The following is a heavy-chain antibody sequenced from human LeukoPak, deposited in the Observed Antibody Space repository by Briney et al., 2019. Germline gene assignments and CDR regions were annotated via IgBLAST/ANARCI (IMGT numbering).Heavy chain of an antibody. CDR2: IYYSGST. J-gene: IGHJ3*02. D-gene: IGHD1-1*01. CDR1: GGSISSGDYY. CDR3: ATIAWIGAFDI. Sequence: SETLSLTCTVSGGSISSGDYYWSWIRQPPGKGLEWIGYIYYSGSTYYNPSLKSRVTISVDTSKNQFSLKLSSVTAADTAVYYCATIAWIGAFDIWGQGTMVTVSS. V-gene: IGHV4-30-4*01.